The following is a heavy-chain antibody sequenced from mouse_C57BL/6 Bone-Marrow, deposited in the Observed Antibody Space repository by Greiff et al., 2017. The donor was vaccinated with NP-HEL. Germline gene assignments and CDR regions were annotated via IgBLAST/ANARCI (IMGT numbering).Heavy chain of an antibody. CDR1: GYAFSSSW. CDR3: ARLLRLRFAY. CDR2: IYPGDGDT. D-gene: IGHD3-2*02. Sequence: QVQLQQSGPELVKPGASVKISCKASGYAFSSSWMNWVKQRPGQGLEWIGRIYPGDGDTNYNGKFKGKATLTADKSSNTAYMQLSHLTSEDSAVYCGARLLRLRFAYWGQGTLVTVSA. V-gene: IGHV1-82*01. J-gene: IGHJ3*01.